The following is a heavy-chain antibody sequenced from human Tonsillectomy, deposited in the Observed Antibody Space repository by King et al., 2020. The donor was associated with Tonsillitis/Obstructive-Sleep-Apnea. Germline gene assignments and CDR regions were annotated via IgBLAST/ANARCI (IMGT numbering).Heavy chain of an antibody. CDR3: AKGGLAHDAFYI. CDR2: ISHSGST. Sequence: VQLQQWGAGLLKPSETLSLTCAVYGGSFSGYYWSWIRQPPGKGLEWIGEISHSGSTNYNPSLKSRVTISVDTSRNKLSLRRTSITAADTAVYYCAKGGLAHDAFYIWGQGTMVTVSS. V-gene: IGHV4-34*01. J-gene: IGHJ3*02. CDR1: GGSFSGYY.